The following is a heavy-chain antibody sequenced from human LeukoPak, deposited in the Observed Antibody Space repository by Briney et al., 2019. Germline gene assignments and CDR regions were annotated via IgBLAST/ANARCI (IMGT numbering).Heavy chain of an antibody. CDR3: AKKTSGWYQGRIDY. D-gene: IGHD6-19*01. Sequence: PGGSLRLSCAASGFTFSSSAMSWVRQAPGKGLEWVSAISNNGGYTYYADSVQGRFTISRDNSKSTLCLQMNSLRAEDTAVYYCAKKTSGWYQGRIDYWGQGTLVTVSS. CDR1: GFTFSSSA. J-gene: IGHJ4*02. V-gene: IGHV3-23*01. CDR2: ISNNGGYT.